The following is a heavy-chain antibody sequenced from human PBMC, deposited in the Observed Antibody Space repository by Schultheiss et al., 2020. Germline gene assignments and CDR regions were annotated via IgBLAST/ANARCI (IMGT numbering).Heavy chain of an antibody. CDR1: GGTFSSYA. D-gene: IGHD6-13*01. Sequence: SVKVSCKASGGTFSSYAISWVRQAPGQGLEWMGGIIPIFGTANYAQKFQGRVTMTRDTSTSTVYMELSSLRSEDTAVYYCARGVNIAAAGIEHWGQGTLVTVSS. V-gene: IGHV1-69*05. CDR3: ARGVNIAAAGIEH. J-gene: IGHJ1*01. CDR2: IIPIFGTA.